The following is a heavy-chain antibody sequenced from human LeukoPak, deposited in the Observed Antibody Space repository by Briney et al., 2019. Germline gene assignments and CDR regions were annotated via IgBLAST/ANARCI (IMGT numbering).Heavy chain of an antibody. CDR2: LYHRGST. CDR1: GYSISTNYY. V-gene: IGHV4-38-2*02. Sequence: SETLSLTCAVSGYSISTNYYWGWIRQPPGKGLEWIGNLYHRGSTYYNPSLKSRVTLSVDTSKNQFSLKLSSVTAADTAVYYCAREQSSGWYLGAFDIWGHGTMVTVSS. J-gene: IGHJ3*02. CDR3: AREQSSGWYLGAFDI. D-gene: IGHD6-19*01.